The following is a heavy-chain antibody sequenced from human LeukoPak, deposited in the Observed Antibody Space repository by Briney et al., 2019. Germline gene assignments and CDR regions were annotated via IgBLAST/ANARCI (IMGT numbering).Heavy chain of an antibody. J-gene: IGHJ2*01. V-gene: IGHV1-2*02. CDR3: ARNYGDYWYFDL. D-gene: IGHD4-17*01. Sequence: ASVKVSCKASGYTFTGSYIHWVRQAPGQGLGWMGWINPNTGDTGYAQKFQGRVTMTRDTSTSTAYMELRSLRSDDTAVYYCARNYGDYWYFDLWGRGTLVTVSS. CDR2: INPNTGDT. CDR1: GYTFTGSY.